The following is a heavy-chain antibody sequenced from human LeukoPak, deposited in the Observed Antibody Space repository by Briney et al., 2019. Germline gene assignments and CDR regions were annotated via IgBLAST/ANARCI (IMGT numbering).Heavy chain of an antibody. CDR2: VVSKREGGAT. J-gene: IGHJ4*02. Sequence: GGSLRLSCAASGLTFSNTWMSWVRQAPGKGLEWVGRVVSKREGGATDYAAPLKGRFAISRDDSKDMLYLRMNSLETEDTAVYFCATYSSKSGASPYWGQGTLVTVSS. D-gene: IGHD2-21*01. CDR3: ATYSSKSGASPY. V-gene: IGHV3-15*04. CDR1: GLTFSNTW.